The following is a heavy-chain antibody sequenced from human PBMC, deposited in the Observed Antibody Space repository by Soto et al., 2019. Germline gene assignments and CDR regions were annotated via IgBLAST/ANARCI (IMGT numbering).Heavy chain of an antibody. CDR3: ARSSPSLGYYYYYGMDV. CDR1: GGSISSYY. J-gene: IGHJ6*02. D-gene: IGHD2-2*01. V-gene: IGHV4-59*01. Sequence: SETLSLTCTVSGGSISSYYWSWIRQPPGKGLEWIGYIYYSGSTNYNPSLKSRVTISVDTSKNQFSLKLSSVTAADTAVYYCARSSPSLGYYYYYGMDVWGQGTKVTVSS. CDR2: IYYSGST.